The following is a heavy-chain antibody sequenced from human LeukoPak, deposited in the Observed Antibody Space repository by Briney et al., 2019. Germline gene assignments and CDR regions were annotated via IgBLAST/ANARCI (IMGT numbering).Heavy chain of an antibody. CDR1: GFTFRNYG. V-gene: IGHV3-23*01. CDR2: ISGSGGST. J-gene: IGHJ6*03. CDR3: AKGAHSATDYYYYMDV. Sequence: PGGSLRLSCEASGFTFRNYGMSWVRQAPGKGLEWVSAISGSGGSTYHADSVKGRFTISRDNSKNTLYLQMNSLRAEDTAVYYCAKGAHSATDYYYYMDVWGKGTTVTISS. D-gene: IGHD2/OR15-2a*01.